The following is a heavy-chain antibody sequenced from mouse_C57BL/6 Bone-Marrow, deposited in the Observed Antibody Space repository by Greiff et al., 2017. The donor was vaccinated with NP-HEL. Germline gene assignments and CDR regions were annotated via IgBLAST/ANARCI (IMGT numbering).Heavy chain of an antibody. J-gene: IGHJ4*01. CDR2: ISPNNGGT. Sequence: VQLQQSGPELVKPGASVKISCKASGYTVTDYYMNWVKQSHGKSLEWIGDISPNNGGTSYNQKFKGKDTLTVDKYCSKAYMELRSLTSDDSAVSYCARCSYYSNQNDAMDYWGQGTSVTVSS. CDR3: ARCSYYSNQNDAMDY. V-gene: IGHV1-26*01. D-gene: IGHD2-5*01. CDR1: GYTVTDYY.